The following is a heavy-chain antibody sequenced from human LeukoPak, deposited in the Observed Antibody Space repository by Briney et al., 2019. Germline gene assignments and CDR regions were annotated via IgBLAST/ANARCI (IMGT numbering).Heavy chain of an antibody. D-gene: IGHD3-3*01. Sequence: GGSLRLSCAASGFTFSSYSMNWVRQAPGKGLEWVSSTSSSSSYIYYADSVKGRFTISRDNAKNSLYLQMNNLRAEDTAVYYCARVYSTIFGVVRNWFDPWGQGTLVTVSS. V-gene: IGHV3-21*01. CDR3: ARVYSTIFGVVRNWFDP. J-gene: IGHJ5*02. CDR1: GFTFSSYS. CDR2: TSSSSSYI.